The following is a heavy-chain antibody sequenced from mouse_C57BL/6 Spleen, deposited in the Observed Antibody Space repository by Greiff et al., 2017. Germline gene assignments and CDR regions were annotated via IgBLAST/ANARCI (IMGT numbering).Heavy chain of an antibody. D-gene: IGHD2-3*01. Sequence: VQLQQSGPELVKPGASVKISCKASGYTFTDYYMNWVKQSHGKSLEWIGDINPNNGGTSYNQKFKGKATLTVDKSSSTAYMELRSLTSEDSAVYYCARGDDGYYEDYWGQGTTLTVSS. CDR3: ARGDDGYYEDY. CDR1: GYTFTDYY. CDR2: INPNNGGT. J-gene: IGHJ2*01. V-gene: IGHV1-26*01.